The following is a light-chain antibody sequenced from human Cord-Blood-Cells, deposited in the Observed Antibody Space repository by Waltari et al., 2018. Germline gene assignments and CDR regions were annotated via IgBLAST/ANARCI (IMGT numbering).Light chain of an antibody. J-gene: IGLJ2*01. V-gene: IGLV3-25*02. CDR3: QSADNSGTYPVV. CDR2: KDS. Sequence: SYELTQPPSVSVSPGQTARITCSGDALPKQYAYWYQQKPGQAPVLVIYKDSERPSGLPERFSGSSSGTTVTLTISGVQAEDEADYYCQSADNSGTYPVVFGRGTKLTVL. CDR1: ALPKQY.